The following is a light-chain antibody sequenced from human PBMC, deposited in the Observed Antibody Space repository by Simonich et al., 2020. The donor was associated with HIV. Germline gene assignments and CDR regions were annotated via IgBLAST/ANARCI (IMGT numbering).Light chain of an antibody. CDR3: QQYNNWLYT. Sequence: EVVMTQSPATLSVSPGERATLSCRASQSVSSNLAWYQQKPGQAPRLLIYGASTRATGIPARFRGSGSGTEFTLTISGMQSEDFVVYYCQQYNNWLYTFGQGTKLEIK. V-gene: IGKV3-15*01. J-gene: IGKJ2*01. CDR1: QSVSSN. CDR2: GAS.